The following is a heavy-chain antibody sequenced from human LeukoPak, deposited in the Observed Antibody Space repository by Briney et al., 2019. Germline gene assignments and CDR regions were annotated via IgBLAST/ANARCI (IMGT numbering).Heavy chain of an antibody. Sequence: PGGSLRLSCAASGFTFSNYGMHWVRQAPGKGLEWVAVISYDGSNKYYVDSVKGRFTISRDNSKNTLYLQMISLRAEDTAVYYCAKDEPWQYISNYFDHWGQGILVTVSS. V-gene: IGHV3-30*18. J-gene: IGHJ4*02. CDR2: ISYDGSNK. CDR1: GFTFSNYG. CDR3: AKDEPWQYISNYFDH. D-gene: IGHD6-19*01.